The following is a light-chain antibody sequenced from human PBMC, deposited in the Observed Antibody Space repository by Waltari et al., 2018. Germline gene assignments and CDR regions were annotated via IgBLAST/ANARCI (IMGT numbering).Light chain of an antibody. V-gene: IGKV4-1*01. CDR3: QQYLRAPRT. Sequence: DIVMTQSPDSLAVSLGERATINCKSSQSLLYDIYNKDYLAWYQQKPGQPPKLLIHWASTRESGVPDRFSGSGSGTDFTLTISSLQADDVAVYYCQQYLRAPRTFAQGTGLEIK. CDR2: WAS. CDR1: QSLLYDIYNKDY. J-gene: IGKJ2*02.